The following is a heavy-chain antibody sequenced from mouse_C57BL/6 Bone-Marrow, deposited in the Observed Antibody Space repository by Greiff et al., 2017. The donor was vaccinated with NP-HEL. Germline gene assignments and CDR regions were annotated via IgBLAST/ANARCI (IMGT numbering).Heavy chain of an antibody. CDR2: IYPRSGNT. Sequence: VQLQQSGAELARPGASVKLSCKASGYTFTSYGISWVKQRTGQGLEWIGEIYPRSGNTYYNEKFKGKATLTADKSSSTAYMELRSLTSEDSAVYFCANYYDYDGCAYWGQGTLVTVSA. CDR3: ANYYDYDGCAY. CDR1: GYTFTSYG. D-gene: IGHD2-4*01. J-gene: IGHJ3*01. V-gene: IGHV1-81*01.